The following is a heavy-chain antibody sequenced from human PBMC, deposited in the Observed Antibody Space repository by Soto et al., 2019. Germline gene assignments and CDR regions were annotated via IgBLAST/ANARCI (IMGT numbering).Heavy chain of an antibody. CDR1: EFTFSSYG. V-gene: IGHV3-33*01. J-gene: IGHJ4*02. CDR2: IWYDGSNK. D-gene: IGHD5-12*01. CDR3: ARDRGYSGYDIDY. Sequence: GGSLRLSCAASEFTFSSYGMHWVRQAPGKGLEWVAVIWYDGSNKYYADSVKGRFTISRDNSKNTLYLQMNSRRAEDTAVYYCARDRGYSGYDIDYWGQGTLVTVSS.